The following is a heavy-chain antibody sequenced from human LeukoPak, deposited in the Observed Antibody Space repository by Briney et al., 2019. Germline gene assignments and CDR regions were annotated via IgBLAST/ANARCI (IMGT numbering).Heavy chain of an antibody. Sequence: ASVKVSCKASGGTFSSYAISWVRQAPGQGLEWMGGIIPIFGTANYAQKFQGRVTITADESTSTAYMELSGLRSEDTAVYYCARASSSGWSYYYYYGMDVWGQGTTVTVSS. D-gene: IGHD6-19*01. V-gene: IGHV1-69*13. CDR2: IIPIFGTA. CDR3: ARASSSGWSYYYYYGMDV. J-gene: IGHJ6*02. CDR1: GGTFSSYA.